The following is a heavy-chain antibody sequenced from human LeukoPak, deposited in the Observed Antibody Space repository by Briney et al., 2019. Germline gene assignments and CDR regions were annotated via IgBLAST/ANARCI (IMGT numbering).Heavy chain of an antibody. J-gene: IGHJ4*02. CDR1: GYTLTELS. CDR3: ARDGGVGYSGSYHDY. CDR2: FDPEDGET. D-gene: IGHD1-26*01. V-gene: IGHV1-24*01. Sequence: ASVKVSCKVSGYTLTELSIHWVRQAPGKGLEWMGGFDPEDGETIYAQKFQGRVTMTEEISIDTAYMELSSLRSEDTAVYYCARDGGVGYSGSYHDYWGQGTLVTVSS.